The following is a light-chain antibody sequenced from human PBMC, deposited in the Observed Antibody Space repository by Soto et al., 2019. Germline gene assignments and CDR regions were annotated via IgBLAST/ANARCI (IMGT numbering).Light chain of an antibody. CDR3: SAWDDRLNGWL. J-gene: IGLJ3*02. CDR1: SSNIGSNT. Sequence: QPVLTQPPSASETPGQRLTISCSGSSSNIGSNTVNWYQQLPGAAPKLLIYSNDQRPSGVPDRFSGSNSGTSASLAISGLQSEDEADYYCSAWDDRLNGWLFGGGTQLTVL. CDR2: SND. V-gene: IGLV1-44*01.